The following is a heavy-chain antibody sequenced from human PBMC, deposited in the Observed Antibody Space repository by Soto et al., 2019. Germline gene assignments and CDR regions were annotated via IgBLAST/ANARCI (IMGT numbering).Heavy chain of an antibody. J-gene: IGHJ4*02. CDR1: GFTVSSNY. CDR3: ARDPWARGPPN. CDR2: IYSGGDT. D-gene: IGHD3-10*01. V-gene: IGHV3-66*01. Sequence: GGSLRLSCAASGFTVSSNYMSWVRQAPGKGLEWVSVIYSGGDTYYADSVKDRFTISRDNSKNTVYLQMNSLRAEDTAVYYCARDPWARGPPNWGQGTLVTVSS.